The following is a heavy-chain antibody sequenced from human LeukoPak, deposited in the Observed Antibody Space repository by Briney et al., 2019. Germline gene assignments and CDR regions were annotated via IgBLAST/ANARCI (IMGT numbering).Heavy chain of an antibody. CDR1: GGSISSYY. Sequence: SETLSLTCTVSGGSISSYYWSWIRQPPGKGLEWIGYIYYSGSTNYNPSLKSRVTISVDTSKNQFSLKLSSVTAADTAVYYCARDKGLAAAGHWYFDLWGRGTLVTVSS. J-gene: IGHJ2*01. D-gene: IGHD6-13*01. CDR3: ARDKGLAAAGHWYFDL. V-gene: IGHV4-59*01. CDR2: IYYSGST.